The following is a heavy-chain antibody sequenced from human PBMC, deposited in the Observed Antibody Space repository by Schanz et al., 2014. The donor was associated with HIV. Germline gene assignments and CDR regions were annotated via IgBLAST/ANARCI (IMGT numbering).Heavy chain of an antibody. CDR3: AREYCGGDCYSYGTYGMDV. Sequence: EVHLSESGGGLVQPGESVKIACVASGFTFSSFAMTWVRQVPGKGLEWVSYISSSSSSIYYADSVKGRFTISRDNAKNSLYLQMNSLRAEDTAVYYCAREYCGGDCYSYGTYGMDVWGQGTTVTVSS. V-gene: IGHV3-48*01. CDR1: GFTFSSFA. CDR2: ISSSSSSI. J-gene: IGHJ6*02. D-gene: IGHD2-21*02.